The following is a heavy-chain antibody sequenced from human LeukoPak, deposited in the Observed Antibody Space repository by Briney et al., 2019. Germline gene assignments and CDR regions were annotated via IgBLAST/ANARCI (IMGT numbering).Heavy chain of an antibody. D-gene: IGHD1-26*01. J-gene: IGHJ4*02. CDR3: ARDRIKSGSYYFDY. CDR1: GFRFSRHD. CDR2: VSYDGTSE. Sequence: GGSLRLSCGASGFRFSRHDMHWVRQSPGKGLEWVAAVSYDGTSEKYEDSVKGRFTISRDNAKNSMYLQMNSLRAEDTAVYYCARDRIKSGSYYFDYWGQGTLVTVSS. V-gene: IGHV3-30*04.